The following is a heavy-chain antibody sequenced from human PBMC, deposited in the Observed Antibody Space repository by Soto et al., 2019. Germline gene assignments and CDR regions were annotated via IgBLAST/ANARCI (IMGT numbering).Heavy chain of an antibody. Sequence: GGSLRLSCAASGFTFRNYAMSWVRQAPGKGLEWVSAISGSGGTTYFADSVKGRFTISRDNSRNTLSLQMSSLRAEDTAIYYCAKAAPITVPYFDAWGQGTLVTVS. D-gene: IGHD3-16*01. J-gene: IGHJ4*02. CDR2: ISGSGGTT. CDR1: GFTFRNYA. CDR3: AKAAPITVPYFDA. V-gene: IGHV3-23*01.